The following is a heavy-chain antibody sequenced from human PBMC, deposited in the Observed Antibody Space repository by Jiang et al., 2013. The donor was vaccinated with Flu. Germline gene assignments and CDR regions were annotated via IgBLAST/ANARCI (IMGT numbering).Heavy chain of an antibody. CDR3: ARRRGENNGAFDF. CDR2: ITGSGGTT. V-gene: IGHV3-23*01. J-gene: IGHJ3*01. D-gene: IGHD2/OR15-2a*01. CDR1: GFTFSRNA. Sequence: VQLLESGGGLVQPGGSLRLSCAASGFTFSRNAMNWVRQAPGKGLEWVSGITGSGGTTYYADPVKGRFTISRDNSKNTLYVQMNSLRAEDTAVYYCARRRGENNGAFDFWGQGTMVTVSS.